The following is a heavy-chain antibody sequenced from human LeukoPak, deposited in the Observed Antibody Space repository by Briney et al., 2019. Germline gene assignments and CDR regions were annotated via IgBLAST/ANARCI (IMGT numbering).Heavy chain of an antibody. CDR2: IYYSGST. V-gene: IGHV4-30-4*01. D-gene: IGHD2-15*01. CDR1: GGSISSSDYY. J-gene: IGHJ5*02. Sequence: PSQTLSLTCTVSGGSISSSDYYWSWIRQPRGKGLEWIGYIYYSGSTYSNPSLKSRVTISIDTSKNQFLLKLSSVTAADTAVYYCARDRYECSGGICSPYNWFDPWGQGTLATVSS. CDR3: ARDRYECSGGICSPYNWFDP.